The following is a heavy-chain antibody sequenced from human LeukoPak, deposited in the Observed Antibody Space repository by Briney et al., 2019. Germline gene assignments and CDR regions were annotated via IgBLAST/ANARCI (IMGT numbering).Heavy chain of an antibody. CDR2: IEQDGSEK. CDR3: AKGSSGWFGNYFDY. J-gene: IGHJ4*02. Sequence: GGSLRLSCAASGFTFSSYWMSWVRQAPGKGLEWVANIEQDGSEKNYLDSVKGRFTISRDSSKNTLYLQMNSLRAEDTAVYYCAKGSSGWFGNYFDYWGQGTLVTVSS. D-gene: IGHD6-19*01. V-gene: IGHV3-7*03. CDR1: GFTFSSYW.